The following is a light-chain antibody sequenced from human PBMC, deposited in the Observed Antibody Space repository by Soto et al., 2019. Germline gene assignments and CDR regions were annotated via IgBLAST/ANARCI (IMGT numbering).Light chain of an antibody. Sequence: QSALNQPRSVSGSPGQSVAISCTGTSSDVGGYNYVSWYRQHPGKAPKLMISEVTNRPSGVSNRFSGSKSGNTASLTISGLQAEDEADYYCSSYTTNITPVVFGGGTKVTVL. J-gene: IGLJ2*01. V-gene: IGLV2-14*01. CDR1: SSDVGGYNY. CDR3: SSYTTNITPVV. CDR2: EVT.